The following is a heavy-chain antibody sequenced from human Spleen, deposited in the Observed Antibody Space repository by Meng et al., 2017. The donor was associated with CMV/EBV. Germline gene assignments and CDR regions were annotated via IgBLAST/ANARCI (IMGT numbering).Heavy chain of an antibody. V-gene: IGHV4-59*01. CDR1: GVSITTYY. J-gene: IGHJ5*02. D-gene: IGHD2-2*01. CDR2: MYYSGTT. Sequence: SETLSLTCTVSGVSITTYYWSWIRQSPGKGLEWIGYMYYSGTTNYNPSLKSRVTISVDTSKKHFSLKLSSVTAADTAVYYCALIGVAPAATWYFDPWGPGTLVTVSS. CDR3: ALIGVAPAATWYFDP.